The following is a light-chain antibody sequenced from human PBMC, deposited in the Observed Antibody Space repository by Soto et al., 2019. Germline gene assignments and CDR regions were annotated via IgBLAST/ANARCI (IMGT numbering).Light chain of an antibody. CDR3: QQLNGYQLA. V-gene: IGKV1-9*01. CDR2: SAS. Sequence: DIQLTQSPSFLSAFVGDTVTITCRASQAMSTYLAWYQQKPGKVPKFLIRSASTLQSGVPPRFSGGGSGTEFTLTISTLQPDDSGIYYCQQLNGYQLAFGGGTNVEIK. CDR1: QAMSTY. J-gene: IGKJ4*01.